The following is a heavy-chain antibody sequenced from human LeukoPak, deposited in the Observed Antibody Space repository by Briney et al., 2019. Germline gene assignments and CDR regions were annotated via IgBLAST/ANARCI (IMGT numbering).Heavy chain of an antibody. Sequence: GASVKVSCKASGYTFTSYDIKWVGQATGQGREWRGWMNPNSGNTGYAQEFQGRVTMTRNTSISTAYMELSSLRSEDTAVYYCARGYYDFWSGVPSGNWFDLWGQGTLVTVSS. CDR2: MNPNSGNT. D-gene: IGHD3-3*01. CDR3: ARGYYDFWSGVPSGNWFDL. V-gene: IGHV1-8*01. J-gene: IGHJ5*02. CDR1: GYTFTSYD.